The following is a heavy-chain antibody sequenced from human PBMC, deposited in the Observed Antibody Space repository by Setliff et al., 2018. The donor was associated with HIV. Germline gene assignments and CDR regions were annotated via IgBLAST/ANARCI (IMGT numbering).Heavy chain of an antibody. CDR1: GFTFSSYA. J-gene: IGHJ3*02. CDR3: VKDQTREALGTFDM. V-gene: IGHV3-23*01. Sequence: PGGSLRLSCAASGFTFSSYAMSWVRQAPGRGLEWVSGVSASGRSTYYGDSVKGRFTISKDNFKNSMDLQMNSLSADDTALYYCVKDQTREALGTFDMWGQGTVVTVSS. CDR2: VSASGRST. D-gene: IGHD1-26*01.